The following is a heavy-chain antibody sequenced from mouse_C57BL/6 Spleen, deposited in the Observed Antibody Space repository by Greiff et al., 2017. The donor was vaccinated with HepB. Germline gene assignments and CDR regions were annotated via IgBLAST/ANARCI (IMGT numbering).Heavy chain of an antibody. CDR1: GFNIKNTY. V-gene: IGHV14-3*01. CDR3: ARSYYGSSSHFDY. D-gene: IGHD1-1*01. J-gene: IGHJ2*01. CDR2: IDPANGNT. Sequence: EVKLEESVAELVRPGASVKLSCTASGFNIKNTYMHWVKQRPEQGLEWIGRIDPANGNTKYAPKFQGKATITADTSSNTAYLQLSSLTSEDTAIYYCARSYYGSSSHFDYWGQGTTLTVSS.